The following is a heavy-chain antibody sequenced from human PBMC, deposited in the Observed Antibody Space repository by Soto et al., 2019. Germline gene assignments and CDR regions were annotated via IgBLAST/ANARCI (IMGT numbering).Heavy chain of an antibody. J-gene: IGHJ4*02. D-gene: IGHD6-13*01. CDR2: INAGNGNT. V-gene: IGHV1-3*01. CDR3: ARGPKQQLVRYYFDD. CDR1: GYTFTSYA. Sequence: ASVKVSCKASGYTFTSYAMHWVRQAPGQRLEWMGWINAGNGNTKYSQKFQGRVTITRDTSASTAYMELSSLRSEDTAVYYCARGPKQQLVRYYFDDSGQGTLVTVSS.